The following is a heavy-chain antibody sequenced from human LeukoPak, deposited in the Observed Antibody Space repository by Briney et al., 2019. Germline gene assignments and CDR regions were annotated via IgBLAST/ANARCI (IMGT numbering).Heavy chain of an antibody. J-gene: IGHJ2*01. D-gene: IGHD3-10*01. CDR3: AKEMVRGVRYFDL. V-gene: IGHV3-23*01. CDR2: ISGSGDST. Sequence: GGSLRLSCAASGFTFSNYAMRWVHQAPGKGLEWVSGISGSGDSTYYADSVRGRFTISRDNSKNTLYLQMNSLRAEDTAVYYCAKEMVRGVRYFDLWGRGTLVTVSS. CDR1: GFTFSNYA.